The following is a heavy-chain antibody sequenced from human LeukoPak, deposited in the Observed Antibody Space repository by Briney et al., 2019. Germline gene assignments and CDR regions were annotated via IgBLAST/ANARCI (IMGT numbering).Heavy chain of an antibody. CDR1: GGSISSYY. J-gene: IGHJ3*02. CDR2: IYYSGST. CDR3: ARPVVTMVRGVIIGFDAFDI. Sequence: KASETLSLTCTVSGGSISSYYWSWLRQPPGKGLEWIGYIYYSGSTNYNPSLKSRVTISVDTSKNQFSLKLSSVTAADTAVYYCARPVVTMVRGVIIGFDAFDIWGQGTMVTVSS. V-gene: IGHV4-59*08. D-gene: IGHD3-10*01.